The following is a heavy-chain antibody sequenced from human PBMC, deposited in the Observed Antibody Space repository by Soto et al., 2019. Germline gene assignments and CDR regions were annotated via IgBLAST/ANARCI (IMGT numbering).Heavy chain of an antibody. J-gene: IGHJ4*02. Sequence: PGGSLRLSCTAYGFSFTNAWMSWVRQAPGKGLEWVGRIKSNTDGGTTDYAAPVKGRFTMSRDDSKNTLHLQMSSLKTEDTAVYFCMTGENWSADNDYWGQGTLVTVS. CDR2: IKSNTDGGTT. V-gene: IGHV3-15*01. D-gene: IGHD1-1*01. CDR3: MTGENWSADNDY. CDR1: GFSFTNAW.